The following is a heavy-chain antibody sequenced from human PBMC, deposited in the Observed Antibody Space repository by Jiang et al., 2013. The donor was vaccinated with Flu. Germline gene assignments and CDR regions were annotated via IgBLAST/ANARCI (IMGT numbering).Heavy chain of an antibody. CDR3: ARDNADDWYYDL. Sequence: GGGAVQPGRSLRLSCAASGFTFSSYGMHWVRQAPGKGLEWVAIIWFDGSNKYYGDSVKGRFTISRDTSKNTLYLQMNSLRAEDTAIYYCARDNADDWYYDLWGRGTLVTVSS. CDR2: IWFDGSNK. CDR1: GFTFSSYG. V-gene: IGHV3-33*01. J-gene: IGHJ2*01.